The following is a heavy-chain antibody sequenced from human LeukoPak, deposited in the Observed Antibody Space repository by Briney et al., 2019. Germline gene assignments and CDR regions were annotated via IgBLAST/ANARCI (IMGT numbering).Heavy chain of an antibody. J-gene: IGHJ3*02. CDR3: ARESGWELLADAFDI. CDR1: GNSISSGDNY. CDR2: IYTSGST. V-gene: IGHV4-61*02. Sequence: SETLSLTCTVSGNSISSGDNYWSWIRQPAGKGLEWIGRIYTSGSTNYNPSLKSRVTMSVDTSKNQFSLKLSSVTAADTAVYYCARESGWELLADAFDIWGQGTMVTVSS. D-gene: IGHD1-26*01.